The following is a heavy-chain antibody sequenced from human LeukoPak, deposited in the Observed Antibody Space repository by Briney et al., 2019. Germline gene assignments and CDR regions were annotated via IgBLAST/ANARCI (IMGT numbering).Heavy chain of an antibody. CDR2: ISDDSSFT. Sequence: GGSLRLSCVASGLRFRSYAMNWVRQAPGKGLECISTISDDSSFTYYADSVKGRSAISRDDSKNTLYLQMDNLKVEDTAVYYCAKGRCSGVGCDSFHSWGQGALVTVSS. CDR3: AKGRCSGVGCDSFHS. CDR1: GLRFRSYA. J-gene: IGHJ4*02. D-gene: IGHD2-15*01. V-gene: IGHV3-23*01.